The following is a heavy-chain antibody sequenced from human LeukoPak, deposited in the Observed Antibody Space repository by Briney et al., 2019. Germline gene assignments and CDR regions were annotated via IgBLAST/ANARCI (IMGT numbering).Heavy chain of an antibody. CDR2: IYTSGST. CDR3: ARARSGYYHYFDY. Sequence: KPSETLSLTCTVSGGSISSGSYYWSWIRQPAGKGLEWIGRIYTSGSTNYNPSLKSRVTISVDTSKNQFSLKLSSVTAADTAVYYCARARSGYYHYFDYWGQGTLVTVSS. V-gene: IGHV4-61*02. J-gene: IGHJ4*02. CDR1: GGSISSGSYY. D-gene: IGHD3-22*01.